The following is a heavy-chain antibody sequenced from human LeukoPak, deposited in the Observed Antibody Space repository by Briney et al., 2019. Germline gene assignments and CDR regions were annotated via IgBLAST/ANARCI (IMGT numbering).Heavy chain of an antibody. Sequence: GGSLRLSCAASGFTFSSYGMHWVRQAPGKGLEWVAVISYDGTNKYYADSVKGRFTISRDNSKNTLYLQMNSLRGEDTAIYYCAKDRVTAMVTRYYGMDVWGQGTTVTVSS. D-gene: IGHD5-18*01. CDR2: ISYDGTNK. J-gene: IGHJ6*02. CDR1: GFTFSSYG. CDR3: AKDRVTAMVTRYYGMDV. V-gene: IGHV3-30*18.